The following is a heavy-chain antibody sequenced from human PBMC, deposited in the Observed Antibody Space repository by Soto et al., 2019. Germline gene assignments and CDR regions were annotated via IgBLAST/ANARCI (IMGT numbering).Heavy chain of an antibody. V-gene: IGHV3-53*01. J-gene: IGHJ3*02. CDR3: ARDNYYYDSSGGAFDI. D-gene: IGHD3-22*01. CDR1: GFTVSGNS. CDR2: IYSGGST. Sequence: GGSLRLSCAASGFTVSGNSMSWVRQAPGKGLEWVSVIYSGGSTYYADSVKGRFTISRDNSKNTLYLQMNSLRTEDTAVYFCARDNYYYDSSGGAFDIWGQGTMVTVSS.